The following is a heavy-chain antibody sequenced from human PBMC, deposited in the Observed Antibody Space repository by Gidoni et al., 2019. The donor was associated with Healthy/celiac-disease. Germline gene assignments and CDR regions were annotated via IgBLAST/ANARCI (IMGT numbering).Heavy chain of an antibody. V-gene: IGHV3-74*01. D-gene: IGHD6-19*01. CDR1: GFTFSSYW. Sequence: EVQLVESGGGLVQPGGSLRRSCAASGFTFSSYWMHWVRQAPGKGLVWVSRINSDGSSTSYAASVKGRFTISRDNAKNTLYLQMNSLRAEDTAVYYCARGGYGSGWYIGAYWGQGTLVTVSS. CDR2: INSDGSST. CDR3: ARGGYGSGWYIGAY. J-gene: IGHJ4*02.